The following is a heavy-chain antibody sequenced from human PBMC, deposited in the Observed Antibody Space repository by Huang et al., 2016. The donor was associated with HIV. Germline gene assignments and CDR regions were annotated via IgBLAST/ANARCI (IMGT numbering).Heavy chain of an antibody. Sequence: QITLKESGPTVIKPTQTLTLTCSFSGVSLNHKGVGVGWIRQPPGKALEWLVLIYWDDDKRFTPSLKNRITITKDTSKNQVVFTMTNLDPMDTGTYYCAHIGRLGNYYMDVWGNGTTVTVSS. V-gene: IGHV2-5*02. J-gene: IGHJ6*03. CDR2: IYWDDDK. CDR1: GVSLNHKGVG. D-gene: IGHD7-27*01. CDR3: AHIGRLGNYYMDV.